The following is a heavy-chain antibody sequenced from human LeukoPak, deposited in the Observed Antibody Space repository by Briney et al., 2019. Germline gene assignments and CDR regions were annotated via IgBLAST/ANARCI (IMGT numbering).Heavy chain of an antibody. J-gene: IGHJ4*02. V-gene: IGHV5-51*01. CDR1: GYRFTSYW. CDR2: IYPGDSAT. D-gene: IGHD6-19*01. CDR3: AKRRAVAGQYYFDY. Sequence: GESLKISCKVSGYRFTSYWIGWVRQMPGKGLEWMGLIYPGDSATRYSPSFQGHATISVDKSITTAYLQWSSLKASDTAMYYCAKRRAVAGQYYFDYWGQGTQVTVSS.